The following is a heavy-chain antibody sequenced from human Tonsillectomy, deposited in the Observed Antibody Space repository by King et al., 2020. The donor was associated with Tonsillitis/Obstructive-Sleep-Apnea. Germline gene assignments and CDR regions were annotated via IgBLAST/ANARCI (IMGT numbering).Heavy chain of an antibody. CDR1: GGSISSYY. V-gene: IGHV4-59*08. Sequence: VQLQESGPGLVKPSETLSLTCTVSGGSISSYYWSWIRQPPGKGLEWIGYIYYSGSTNYNPSHKSRVTISVDTSKNQFSLKLSSVTAADTAVYYCARVPTGLYYYYYMDVWGKGTTVTVSS. J-gene: IGHJ6*03. D-gene: IGHD3-9*01. CDR2: IYYSGST. CDR3: ARVPTGLYYYYYMDV.